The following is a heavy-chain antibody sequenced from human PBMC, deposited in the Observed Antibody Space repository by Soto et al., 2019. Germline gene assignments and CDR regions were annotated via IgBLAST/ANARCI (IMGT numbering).Heavy chain of an antibody. CDR3: ARGGGRGYNELDP. CDR1: GYTFTAYY. V-gene: IGHV1-2*02. J-gene: IGHJ5*02. CDR2: INPNSGGT. D-gene: IGHD5-12*01. Sequence: QVQLVQSGAEVKKPGASVKVSCKASGYTFTAYYMHWVRQAPGQGLEWMGWINPNSGGTYHAQNFQGRVTMTKEPATPTAYMELASLRSDGTAVYYCARGGGRGYNELDPWGHGTLVIVSS.